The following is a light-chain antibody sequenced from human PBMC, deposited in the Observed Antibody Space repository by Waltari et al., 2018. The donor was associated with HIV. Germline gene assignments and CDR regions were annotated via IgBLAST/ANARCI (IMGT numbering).Light chain of an antibody. CDR1: KSNIGNNF. J-gene: IGLJ2*01. CDR3: ASCDDYLRHWI. CDR2: RND. V-gene: IGLV1-47*01. Sequence: QPKMTQAPSASKTPGQRITMSCSGSKSNIGNNFILWYQQIAGAAPRLVMARNDQRPAGVPDRFSGTKSGTSAFLAIADLRLDDEATYICASCDDYLRHWIFGGGTKLTVL.